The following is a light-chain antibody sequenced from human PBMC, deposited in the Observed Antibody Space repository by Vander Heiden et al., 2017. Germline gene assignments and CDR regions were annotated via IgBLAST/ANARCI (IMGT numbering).Light chain of an antibody. CDR2: GAS. CDR1: QIISNY. J-gene: IGKJ4*01. V-gene: IGKV3-15*01. CDR3: QHDDKCPRT. Sequence: EIVMTQSPATLSVSPGERATLSCRASQIISNYLAWYQKRPGQAPRLLIYGASTRATDIAARFSGSGSGTEFTLTISSLQSEDFAMYYCQHDDKCPRTFGGGTKVEI.